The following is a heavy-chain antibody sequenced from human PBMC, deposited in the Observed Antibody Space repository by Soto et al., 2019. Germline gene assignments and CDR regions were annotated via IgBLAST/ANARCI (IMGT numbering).Heavy chain of an antibody. J-gene: IGHJ2*01. V-gene: IGHV3-23*01. Sequence: GGSLRLSCAASGFTFSIYAMSWVRQAPGKGLEWVSAISGSGGSTYYADSVKGRFTISRDNSKNTLYLQMNSLRAEDTAVYYCARYYYDSSGFNRYFDLWGRGTLVTVSS. CDR1: GFTFSIYA. D-gene: IGHD3-22*01. CDR2: ISGSGGST. CDR3: ARYYYDSSGFNRYFDL.